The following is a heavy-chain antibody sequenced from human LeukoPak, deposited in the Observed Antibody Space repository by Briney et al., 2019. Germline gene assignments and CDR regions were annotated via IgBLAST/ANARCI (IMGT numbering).Heavy chain of an antibody. CDR3: ARSRAFFDY. V-gene: IGHV4-34*01. Sequence: SETLSLTCAVYGGSFSGYYWSWIRQPPGKGLEWIGEINHSGSTNYNPSLKSRVTISVDTSKNQFSLKLGSVTAADTAVYYCARSRAFFDYWGQGTLVTVSS. CDR2: INHSGST. J-gene: IGHJ4*02. CDR1: GGSFSGYY.